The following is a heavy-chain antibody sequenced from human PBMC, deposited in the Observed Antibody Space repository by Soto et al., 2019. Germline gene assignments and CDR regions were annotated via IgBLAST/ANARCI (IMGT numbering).Heavy chain of an antibody. D-gene: IGHD5-12*01. V-gene: IGHV3-33*01. CDR2: IWYDGSNK. Sequence: QVQLVESGGGVVQPGRSLRLSCAASGFTFSSYGMHWVRQAPGKGLEWVAVIWYDGSNKYYADSVKGRFTISRDNSNNTLYLQMHSLRAEDTAVYYCARDRGDVDIVATTYLDYWGQGTLVTVSS. CDR1: GFTFSSYG. CDR3: ARDRGDVDIVATTYLDY. J-gene: IGHJ4*02.